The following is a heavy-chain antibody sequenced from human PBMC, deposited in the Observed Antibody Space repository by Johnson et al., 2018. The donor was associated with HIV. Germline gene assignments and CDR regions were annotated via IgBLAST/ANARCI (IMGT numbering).Heavy chain of an antibody. CDR1: GFTFSSYA. Sequence: QVQLVESGGGVVRPGGSLRLSCAASGFTFSSYAMHCVRQAPGKGLEWVAVISYDGSYKYYADSVKGRLTISRDNSKNTLYLQMNSLRAGDTAVYYCARAGKWSGDAFDIWGQGTVVTVSS. CDR2: ISYDGSYK. V-gene: IGHV3-30*03. J-gene: IGHJ3*02. CDR3: ARAGKWSGDAFDI. D-gene: IGHD3-10*01.